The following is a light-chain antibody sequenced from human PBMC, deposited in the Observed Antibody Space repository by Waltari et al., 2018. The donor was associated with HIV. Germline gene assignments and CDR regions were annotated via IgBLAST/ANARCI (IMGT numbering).Light chain of an antibody. CDR1: SSDVGVYDF. CDR3: CSYAGSYSYV. V-gene: IGLV2-11*01. CDR2: NVS. J-gene: IGLJ1*01. Sequence: QSALTQPRSLSGSPGQSVTISCTGSSSDVGVYDFVSWYQQYPGKAPKLIIFNVSKRPAGVPDRVAGSKSGNTASLTISGLQAEDEADYHCCSYAGSYSYVFGTGTQVTVL.